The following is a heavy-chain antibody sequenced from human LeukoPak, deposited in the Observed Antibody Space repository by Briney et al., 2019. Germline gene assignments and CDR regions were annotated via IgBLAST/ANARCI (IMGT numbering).Heavy chain of an antibody. D-gene: IGHD2-2*01. CDR1: GGSISSYY. Sequence: NPSETLSLTCTVSGGSISSYYWSWIRQPPGKGLEWIGYIYYSGSTNYNPSLKSRVTMSVDTSKNQFSLKLSSVTAADTAVYYCARPCSSTSCYGAFDIWGQGTMVTVSS. V-gene: IGHV4-59*08. J-gene: IGHJ3*02. CDR3: ARPCSSTSCYGAFDI. CDR2: IYYSGST.